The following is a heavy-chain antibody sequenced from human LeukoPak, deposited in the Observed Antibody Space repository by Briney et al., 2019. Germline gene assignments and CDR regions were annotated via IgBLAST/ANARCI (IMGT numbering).Heavy chain of an antibody. CDR1: GGSISSTNYY. CDR2: IYYSGST. CDR3: ASLVQLSSRRRGGN. Sequence: SETLSLTCTVSGGSISSTNYYWGWIRQPPGKELEWIGSIYYSGSTYYNPSLKSRVTISVDTSKNQFSLKLSSVTAADTAVYYCASLVQLSSRRRGGNWGQGTLVTVSS. V-gene: IGHV4-39*01. D-gene: IGHD3-16*02. J-gene: IGHJ4*02.